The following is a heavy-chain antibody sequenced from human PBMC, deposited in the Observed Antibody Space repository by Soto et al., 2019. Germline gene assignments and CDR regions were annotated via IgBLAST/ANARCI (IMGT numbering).Heavy chain of an antibody. Sequence: SETLSLTCTVSGGSISSYYWSWIRQPPGKGLEWIGYIYYSGSTNYNPSLKSRVTISVDTSKNQFSLKLSSVTAADTAVYYCAGRSNGTLYYFWSGYWHYYCMDVWGQGTTVTVSS. V-gene: IGHV4-59*01. CDR3: AGRSNGTLYYFWSGYWHYYCMDV. J-gene: IGHJ6*02. D-gene: IGHD3-3*01. CDR2: IYYSGST. CDR1: GGSISSYY.